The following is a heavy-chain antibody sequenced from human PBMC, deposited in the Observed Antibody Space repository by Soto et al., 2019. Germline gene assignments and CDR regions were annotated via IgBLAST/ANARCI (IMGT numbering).Heavy chain of an antibody. CDR1: GFTISTYG. CDR2: ISYDGRNN. D-gene: IGHD1-26*01. CDR3: AKDSGNYKWVRPNWYFDL. Sequence: QVQLVESGGGEVQPGRSLRLSCAASGFTISTYGMHWVRQAPGKGLEWVAVISYDGRNNYYADSVKGRFTISRDNSKNTXXVQMNSLRVEDTATYYCAKDSGNYKWVRPNWYFDLWGRGTLVTVSS. J-gene: IGHJ2*01. V-gene: IGHV3-30*18.